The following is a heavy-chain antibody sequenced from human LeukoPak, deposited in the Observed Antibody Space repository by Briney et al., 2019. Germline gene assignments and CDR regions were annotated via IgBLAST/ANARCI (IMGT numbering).Heavy chain of an antibody. D-gene: IGHD5-12*01. CDR2: ISSNGGST. CDR3: VKDGGYSGYETFGY. CDR1: GFTVSRYA. Sequence: GGSLRLSCSASGFTVSRYAMHWVRQAPGKGLEYVSAISSNGGSTYYADSVKGRFTISRDNSKNTLYLQMSSLRAEDTAVYYCVKDGGYSGYETFGYWGQGTLVTVSS. J-gene: IGHJ4*02. V-gene: IGHV3-64D*06.